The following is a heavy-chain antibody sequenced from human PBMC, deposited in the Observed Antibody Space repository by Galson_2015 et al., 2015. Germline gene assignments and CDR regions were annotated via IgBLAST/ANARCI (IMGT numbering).Heavy chain of an antibody. J-gene: IGHJ6*04. Sequence: ETLSLTCAVYGGSFSGYYWSWIRQPSGKGLEWIGYIYYSGSTNYNPSLKSRVTISVDTSKNQFSLKLSSVTAADTAVYYCARGVPSVDVWGKGTTVTVSS. CDR3: ARGVPSVDV. CDR2: IYYSGST. CDR1: GGSFSGYY. V-gene: IGHV4-59*01.